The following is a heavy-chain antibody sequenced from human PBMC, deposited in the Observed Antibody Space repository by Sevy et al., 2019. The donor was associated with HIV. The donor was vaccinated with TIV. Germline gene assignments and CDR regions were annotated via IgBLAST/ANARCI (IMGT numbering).Heavy chain of an antibody. CDR2: VNHSGKT. J-gene: IGHJ2*01. CDR3: ATKYRADLTARNSPSQFDL. V-gene: IGHV4-34*01. Sequence: SETLSLTCSVYGTSFSSYCWTWIRQPPGEGLEWVGEVNHSGKTNYNPSLESRVIMSLDTSKNDFSLKLTSVTAADTAVYFCATKYRADLTARNSPSQFDLWGRGTLVTVSS. CDR1: GTSFSSYC. D-gene: IGHD6-6*01.